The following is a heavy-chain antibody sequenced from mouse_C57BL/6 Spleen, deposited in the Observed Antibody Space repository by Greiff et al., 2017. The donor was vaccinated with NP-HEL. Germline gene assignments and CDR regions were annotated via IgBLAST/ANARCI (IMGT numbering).Heavy chain of an antibody. D-gene: IGHD3-2*02. CDR1: GYTFTSYG. CDR3: ARSGDSSGYDYFDY. J-gene: IGHJ2*01. CDR2: IYPRSGNT. V-gene: IGHV1-81*01. Sequence: VKVVESGAELARPGASVKLSCKASGYTFTSYGISWVKQRTGQGLEWIGEIYPRSGNTYYNEKFKGKATLTADKSSSTAYMELRSLTSEDSAVYFCARSGDSSGYDYFDYWGQGTTLTVSS.